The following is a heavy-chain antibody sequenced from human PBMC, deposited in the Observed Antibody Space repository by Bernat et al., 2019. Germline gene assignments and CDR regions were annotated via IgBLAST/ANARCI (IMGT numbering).Heavy chain of an antibody. CDR3: ARDVIMKYDLGYNWFDP. Sequence: QVQLQESGPGLVKPSQTLSLTYTVSGGSISSGGYYWSWIRQHPGKGLEWIGYIYYSGSTYYNPSLKSRVTISVDTSKNQFSLKLSSVTAADTAVYYCARDVIMKYDLGYNWFDPWGQGTLVTVSS. D-gene: IGHD3-10*01. J-gene: IGHJ5*02. CDR2: IYYSGST. V-gene: IGHV4-31*03. CDR1: GGSISSGGYY.